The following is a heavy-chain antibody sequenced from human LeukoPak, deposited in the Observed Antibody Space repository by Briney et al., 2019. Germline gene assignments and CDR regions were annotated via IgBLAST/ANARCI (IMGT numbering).Heavy chain of an antibody. Sequence: GGSLRLSCAASGFTFSDYWMNWVRQAPGKGLVWVSRITHDGRSTAYADSVKGRFIISRDIAKSTLYLEMNSLRAEDTAVYYCASAPYSSGWYSFDYWGHGTLVTVSS. CDR3: ASAPYSSGWYSFDY. V-gene: IGHV3-74*01. J-gene: IGHJ4*01. CDR2: ITHDGRST. CDR1: GFTFSDYW. D-gene: IGHD6-19*01.